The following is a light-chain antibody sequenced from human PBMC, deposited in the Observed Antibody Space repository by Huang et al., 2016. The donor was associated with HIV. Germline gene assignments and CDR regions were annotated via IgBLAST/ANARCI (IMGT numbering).Light chain of an antibody. CDR2: GAS. CDR3: QKYSNDPRA. J-gene: IGKJ1*01. CDR1: KGIRKF. V-gene: IGKV1-27*01. Sequence: SPLESRGEKVNITGRASKGIRKFVAWYQQKPGKPTKLLIYGASTWESGVPSRFSGGGSETEFTLTIRSLQTEDVATDYCQKYSNDPRAFGQGTRVDIK.